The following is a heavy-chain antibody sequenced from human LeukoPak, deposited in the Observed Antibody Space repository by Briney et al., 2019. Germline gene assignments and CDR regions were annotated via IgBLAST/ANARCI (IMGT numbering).Heavy chain of an antibody. CDR3: ARHSIAAAGSY. J-gene: IGHJ4*02. Sequence: GESLKISFKGSGYRFTRYWIGWVRQMPGKGLEWMGIIYPGEPDTRYSPSFQGQVTISADKSISTAYLQWSSLKASDTAMYYCARHSIAAAGSYWGQGTLVTVSS. CDR2: IYPGEPDT. CDR1: GYRFTRYW. V-gene: IGHV5-51*01. D-gene: IGHD6-13*01.